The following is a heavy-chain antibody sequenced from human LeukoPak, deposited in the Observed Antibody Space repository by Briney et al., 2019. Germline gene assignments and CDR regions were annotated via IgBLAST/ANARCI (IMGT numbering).Heavy chain of an antibody. CDR2: IYYSGST. CDR3: ARDLWFGEKTLDY. CDR1: GGSISSYY. V-gene: IGHV4-59*01. Sequence: SETLSLTCTVSGGSISSYYWSWIRQPPGKGLEWIGYIYYSGSTNYNPSLKSRVTISVDTSKNQFSLKLSSVPAADTAVYYCARDLWFGEKTLDYWGQGTLVTVSS. D-gene: IGHD3-10*01. J-gene: IGHJ4*02.